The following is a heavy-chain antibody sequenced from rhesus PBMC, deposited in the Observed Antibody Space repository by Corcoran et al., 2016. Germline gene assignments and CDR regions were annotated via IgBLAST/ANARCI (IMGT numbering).Heavy chain of an antibody. D-gene: IGHD4-29*01. V-gene: IGHV4-80*01. Sequence: QVQLQESGPGLVKPAETLSLTCAVSGGSFRSYWWGWIRQTPGKGRSRIGSIDGNSGGTEYNPSIKSRAPISRGSSKNQISLKLSSVPAADTAVYYCARYPSDYGIRFDVWGPGVLVTVSS. CDR1: GGSFRSYW. CDR2: IDGNSGGT. J-gene: IGHJ5-1*01. CDR3: ARYPSDYGIRFDV.